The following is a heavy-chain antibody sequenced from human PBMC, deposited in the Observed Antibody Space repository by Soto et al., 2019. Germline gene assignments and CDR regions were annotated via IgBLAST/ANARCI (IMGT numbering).Heavy chain of an antibody. CDR1: GFTFSNAW. V-gene: IGHV3-15*01. CDR3: TQNDERGYSSGGYPDNWFDP. Sequence: GGSLRLSCAASGFTFSNAWMSWVRQAPGKGLEWVGRIKSKTDGGTTDYASPVKGRFTIPREDSKNTLYLQMNSLKTEDKAVYYCTQNDERGYSSGGYPDNWFDPWGQGTLVTVSS. D-gene: IGHD6-19*01. CDR2: IKSKTDGGTT. J-gene: IGHJ5*02.